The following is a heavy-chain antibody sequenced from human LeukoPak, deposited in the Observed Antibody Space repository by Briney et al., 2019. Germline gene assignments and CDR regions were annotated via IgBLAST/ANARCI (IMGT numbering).Heavy chain of an antibody. Sequence: GESLRLSCAASGSTFSNYAGSWVRQAPGKGLEWVSAISSSSSYIYYADSVKGRFTISRDNAKNSLYLQMNSLRAEDTAVYYCARIYGDYVDYWGQGTLVTVSS. CDR1: GSTFSNYA. CDR2: ISSSSSYI. V-gene: IGHV3-21*01. CDR3: ARIYGDYVDY. J-gene: IGHJ4*02. D-gene: IGHD4-17*01.